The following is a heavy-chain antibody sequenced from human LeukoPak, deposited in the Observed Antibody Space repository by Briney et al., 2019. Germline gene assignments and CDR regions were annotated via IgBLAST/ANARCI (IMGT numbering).Heavy chain of an antibody. D-gene: IGHD5-24*01. J-gene: IGHJ4*02. V-gene: IGHV3-21*01. CDR3: ARIGLDRDCYNAFDY. CDR2: ISATTTYK. CDR1: GFTLSALE. Sequence: GGSLRLSSAHSGFTLSALEMTCVRQAPGKGLEWVSSISATTTYKFSADSVKGRFTISIDNVENSLYLQMSSLRAEDTAVYYCARIGLDRDCYNAFDYWGQGTLVTVSS.